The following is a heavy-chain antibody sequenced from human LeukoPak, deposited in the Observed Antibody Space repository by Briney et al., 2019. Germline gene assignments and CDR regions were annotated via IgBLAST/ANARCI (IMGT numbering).Heavy chain of an antibody. CDR2: INPNSGGT. V-gene: IGHV1-2*02. J-gene: IGHJ4*02. Sequence: GASVKVSCKASGYTFTGYYMHWVRQAPGQGLEWMGWINPNSGGTNYAQKFQGRVTMTRDTSISTAYMELSRLRSDDTAVYYCARAYCSSTSCREAFDYWGQGTLVTVSS. D-gene: IGHD2-2*01. CDR3: ARAYCSSTSCREAFDY. CDR1: GYTFTGYY.